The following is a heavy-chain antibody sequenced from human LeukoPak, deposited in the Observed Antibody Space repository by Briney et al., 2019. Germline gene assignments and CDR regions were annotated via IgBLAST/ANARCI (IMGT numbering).Heavy chain of an antibody. CDR3: AREDLQVVPAAIGHYYYYMDV. CDR2: MNPNSGNT. CDR1: GYTFTSYD. V-gene: IGHV1-8*01. Sequence: ASVKVSCKASGYTFTSYDINWVRQATGQGLEWMGWMNPNSGNTGYAQKFQGRVTMTRDMSTSTVYMELSSLRSEDTAVYYCAREDLQVVPAAIGHYYYYMDVWGKGTTVTVSS. J-gene: IGHJ6*03. D-gene: IGHD2-2*01.